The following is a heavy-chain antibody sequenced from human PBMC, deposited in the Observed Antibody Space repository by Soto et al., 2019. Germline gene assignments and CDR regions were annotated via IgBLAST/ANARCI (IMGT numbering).Heavy chain of an antibody. CDR1: GFTFSSYW. D-gene: IGHD5-12*01. Sequence: GGSLRLSCAASGFTFSSYWMHWVRQAPGKGLVWVSRINSDGSSTSYADSVKGRFTISRDNAKNTLYLQMNSLRAEDTAVYYCASRNVEMATSYWGQGTLVTVDS. J-gene: IGHJ4*02. CDR2: INSDGSST. V-gene: IGHV3-74*01. CDR3: ASRNVEMATSY.